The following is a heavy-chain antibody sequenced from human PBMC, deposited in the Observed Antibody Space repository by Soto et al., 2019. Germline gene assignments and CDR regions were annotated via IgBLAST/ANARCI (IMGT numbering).Heavy chain of an antibody. D-gene: IGHD5-18*01. CDR1: GFTFSNYI. J-gene: IGHJ6*02. Sequence: GGFLRLSCAASGFTFSNYILHWVRQAPGKGLEWVAFISYDGSNKDYADSMKGRFTISRDNSKNTLYLQLSSLRPEDTAVYYCAGGDTYYAMGVWGQGTTVTVSS. CDR3: AGGDTYYAMGV. V-gene: IGHV3-30-3*01. CDR2: ISYDGSNK.